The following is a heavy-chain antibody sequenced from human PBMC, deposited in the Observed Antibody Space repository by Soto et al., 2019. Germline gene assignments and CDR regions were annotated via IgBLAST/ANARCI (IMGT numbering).Heavy chain of an antibody. Sequence: GGSLRLSCAASGFTFSTYNMNWVRQAPGKGLEWVSFISYNGKTIYYADPVKGRFTISRDNAKNSLYLQMNSLRDEDTAVYFCSIFEASGPLDVWGQGTTVNSP. CDR2: ISYNGKTI. V-gene: IGHV3-48*02. CDR3: SIFEASGPLDV. D-gene: IGHD3-10*01. J-gene: IGHJ6*02. CDR1: GFTFSTYN.